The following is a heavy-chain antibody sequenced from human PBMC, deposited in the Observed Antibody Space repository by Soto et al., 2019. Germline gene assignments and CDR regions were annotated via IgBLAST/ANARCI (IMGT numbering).Heavy chain of an antibody. D-gene: IGHD3-16*01. CDR3: ARTKGAVAFDI. CDR1: GFTFSTYW. CDR2: VKEDGDQS. V-gene: IGHV3-7*01. J-gene: IGHJ3*02. Sequence: EVQLVESGGGLVQPGGSLRLSCAASGFTFSTYWMSWVRQAPGKGPEWVANVKEDGDQSYYVDSVKGRFIISRDNAENSLYLQMNSLRAEDTAVYYCARTKGAVAFDIWGQGTMVTVSS.